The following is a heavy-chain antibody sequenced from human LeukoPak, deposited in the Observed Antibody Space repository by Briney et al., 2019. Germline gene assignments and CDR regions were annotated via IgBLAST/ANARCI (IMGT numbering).Heavy chain of an antibody. CDR1: GFTFSTYW. CDR3: VRDRRDGYNVLDY. V-gene: IGHV3-7*01. Sequence: GGSLRFSCAASGFTFSTYWMTWVRKAPGKGLEWVANMKQDGSEQYYVDSAKGRFTISRDNAKNSLYLQMNSLRAEDTAIYYCVRDRRDGYNVLDYWGQGTRVSVSS. CDR2: MKQDGSEQ. D-gene: IGHD5-24*01. J-gene: IGHJ4*02.